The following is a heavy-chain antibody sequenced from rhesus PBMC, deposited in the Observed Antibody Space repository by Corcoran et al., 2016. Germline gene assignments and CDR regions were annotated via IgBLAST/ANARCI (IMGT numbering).Heavy chain of an antibody. CDR1: GGSISSGDYY. D-gene: IGHD2-27*01. CDR3: ARDYCSGIYCKGGYF. J-gene: IGHJ3*01. CDR2: IPDRWST. V-gene: IGHV4-122*02. Sequence: QVQLQESGPGLVKPSETLSLTCAVSGGSISSGDYYWSWIRQHPGKGREWIGYIPDRWSTSHNPALKSRVTHSRDTSKNQFSLRLSSVTAADTAVYYVARDYCSGIYCKGGYFWGQGLRVTFSS.